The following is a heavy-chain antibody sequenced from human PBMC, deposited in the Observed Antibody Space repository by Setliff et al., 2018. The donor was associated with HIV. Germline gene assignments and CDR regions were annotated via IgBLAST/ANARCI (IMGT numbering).Heavy chain of an antibody. CDR1: GGSISSGTYY. D-gene: IGHD3-3*01. V-gene: IGHV4-61*09. Sequence: SETLSLTCTVAGGSISSGTYYWSWIRQPAGKGLEWIGHIYTSGTTNYNPSLKSRVTISVDTSRNQFSLKLSSVTAADTAVYYCAREFLESNSWVFDNWGQGTLVTVSS. CDR2: IYTSGTT. J-gene: IGHJ4*02. CDR3: AREFLESNSWVFDN.